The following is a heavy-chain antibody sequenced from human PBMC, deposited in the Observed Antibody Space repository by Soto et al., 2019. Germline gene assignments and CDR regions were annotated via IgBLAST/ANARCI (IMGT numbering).Heavy chain of an antibody. J-gene: IGHJ4*02. Sequence: QVQLVQSGAEVKTPGSSVKVSCKTSGGTFNNYAFSWVRQAPGQGLEWLGGSIPNFGTARYAQNFQGRVTITADESTSTAYMELSSLTSDDTAVYYCAREAMYYFDFWGQGTLVTVSS. CDR3: AREAMYYFDF. CDR2: SIPNFGTA. V-gene: IGHV1-69*01. CDR1: GGTFNNYA.